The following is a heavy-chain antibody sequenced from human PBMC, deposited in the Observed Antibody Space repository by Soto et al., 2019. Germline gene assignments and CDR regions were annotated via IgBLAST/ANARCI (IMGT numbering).Heavy chain of an antibody. CDR2: ISTSTSYI. Sequence: LRLSCAASGFTFSSYGMNWVRQAPGKGLEWVSSISTSTSYIYYADSVKGRFTISRDNAKNSVYPQMNSLRAEDTAVYYCARLYCRGGSCYSGDAFDIWGQGTMITVSS. V-gene: IGHV3-21*01. D-gene: IGHD2-15*01. CDR3: ARLYCRGGSCYSGDAFDI. CDR1: GFTFSSYG. J-gene: IGHJ3*02.